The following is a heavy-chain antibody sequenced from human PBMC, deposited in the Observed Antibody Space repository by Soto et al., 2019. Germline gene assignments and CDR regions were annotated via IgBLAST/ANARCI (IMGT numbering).Heavy chain of an antibody. CDR3: AKDHGNFVY. J-gene: IGHJ4*02. Sequence: GASVKVSCKASGYTFTSYSIHWVRPPPGKGLEWVGWINTDNGDAKYLQKFQGRATLTRDTSRTTVYMYVSSLRYEDTAVYYCAKDHGNFVYWGRGTLVTVSS. CDR2: INTDNGDA. CDR1: GYTFTSYS. V-gene: IGHV1-3*04.